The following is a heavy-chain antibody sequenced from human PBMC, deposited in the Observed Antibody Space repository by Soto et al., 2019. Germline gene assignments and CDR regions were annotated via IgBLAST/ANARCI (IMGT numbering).Heavy chain of an antibody. CDR1: GFKFSSYA. Sequence: VGSLRLSCAASGFKFSSYAMSWVRQAPGKGLEWVSLISATGGGTYYADSVKGRFTISRDNSDNTLYLQVHSLRAEDTAVYYCAKDRRAGENSAFYFDFWGQGAQVTAPQ. J-gene: IGHJ5*01. CDR3: AKDRRAGENSAFYFDF. V-gene: IGHV3-23*01. CDR2: ISATGGGT. D-gene: IGHD2-15*01.